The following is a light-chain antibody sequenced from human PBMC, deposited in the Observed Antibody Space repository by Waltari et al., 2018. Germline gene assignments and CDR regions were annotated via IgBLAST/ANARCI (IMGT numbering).Light chain of an antibody. CDR3: QQYGRSPYT. Sequence: DIVLTQSPGTLSLSPGERATLSCRASQTIRSSSLAWYQQKPGQAPRLLIYDASSGATGIPDRFSGSGSGTDFTLTISRLEPEDFAVYYCQQYGRSPYTFGQGTKLDI. V-gene: IGKV3-20*01. J-gene: IGKJ2*01. CDR2: DAS. CDR1: QTIRSSS.